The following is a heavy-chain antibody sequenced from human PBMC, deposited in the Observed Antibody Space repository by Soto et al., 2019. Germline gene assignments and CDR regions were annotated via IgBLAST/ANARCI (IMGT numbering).Heavy chain of an antibody. V-gene: IGHV4-4*02. CDR1: GESISSNYW. D-gene: IGHD6-13*01. CDR2: VYHSGST. Sequence: QVQLQESGPGLVKPSGTLSLTCTVSGESISSNYWWSWVRQPPGKGLEWIAEVYHSGSTNYNPYLKRPLTFPVEKSKTQLSQTLSSVTAAGTAVYYCARVSYSLEYVSSSTWFDPWGQATLVNVFS. CDR3: ARVSYSLEYVSSSTWFDP. J-gene: IGHJ5*01.